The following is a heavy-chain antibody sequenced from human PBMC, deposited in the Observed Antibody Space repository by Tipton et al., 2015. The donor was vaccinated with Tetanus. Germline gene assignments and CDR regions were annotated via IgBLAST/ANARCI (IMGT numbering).Heavy chain of an antibody. D-gene: IGHD2-15*01. CDR2: IYIGTT. CDR3: ARHGHPSAVVARHASDI. CDR1: GGSIISADHY. J-gene: IGHJ3*02. Sequence: TLSLTCTVSGGSIISADHYWSWIRQPPGKGLEWIGYIYIGTTYYSPSLKSRGTISVDTSNNHFSLKLSSVTAADTAVYYCARHGHPSAVVARHASDIWGLGTMVNVSS. V-gene: IGHV4-30-4*01.